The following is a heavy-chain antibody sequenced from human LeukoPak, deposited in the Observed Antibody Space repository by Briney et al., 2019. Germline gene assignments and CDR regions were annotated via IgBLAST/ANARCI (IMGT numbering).Heavy chain of an antibody. Sequence: GGSLRLSCAASGFTFSTYSMNWVRQAPGKGLEWVSSISDSSLYIYYADSVKGRFTISRDNAKNSLYLQMNSLRAEDTAVYYCAELGITMIGGVWGKGTTVIISS. CDR2: ISDSSLYI. CDR3: AELGITMIGGV. CDR1: GFTFSTYS. J-gene: IGHJ6*04. V-gene: IGHV3-21*03. D-gene: IGHD3-10*02.